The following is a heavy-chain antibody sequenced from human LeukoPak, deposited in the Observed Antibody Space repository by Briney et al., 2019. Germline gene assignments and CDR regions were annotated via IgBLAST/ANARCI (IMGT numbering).Heavy chain of an antibody. J-gene: IGHJ6*03. Sequence: SETLSLTCTVSGGSISSYYWSWIRQPPGKGLEWIGYIYYSGSTNYNPSLKSRVTISVDTSKNQFSLKLSSVTAADTAVYYCARVLLYSSGRSSYYYYMDVWGKGTTVTVSS. D-gene: IGHD6-19*01. CDR3: ARVLLYSSGRSSYYYYMDV. V-gene: IGHV4-59*01. CDR2: IYYSGST. CDR1: GGSISSYY.